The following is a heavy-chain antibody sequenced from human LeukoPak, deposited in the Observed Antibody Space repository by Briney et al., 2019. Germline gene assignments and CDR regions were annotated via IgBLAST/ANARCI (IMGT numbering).Heavy chain of an antibody. CDR3: AAIGSLHDAFDI. CDR2: IYYSGST. CDR1: GGSISIYY. V-gene: IGHV4-59*08. J-gene: IGHJ3*02. Sequence: SETLSLTCTVSGGSISIYYWSWIRQPPGKGLEWIGYIYYSGSTNYNPSLKSRVTISVDTSKNQFSLKLSSVTAADTAVYYCAAIGSLHDAFDIWGQGTMVTVSS.